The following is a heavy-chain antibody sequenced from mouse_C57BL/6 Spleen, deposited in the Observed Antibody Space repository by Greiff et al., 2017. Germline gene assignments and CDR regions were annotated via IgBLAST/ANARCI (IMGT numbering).Heavy chain of an antibody. V-gene: IGHV5-4*01. Sequence: EVQLVESGGGLVKPGGSLKLSCAASGFTFSSYAMSWVRQTPEKRLEWVATISDGGSYTYYPDNVKGRFTISRDNAKNNRYLQMSHLKSEDTAMYYCARGIYDGYYFDDWGQGTTLTVSS. J-gene: IGHJ2*01. CDR2: ISDGGSYT. CDR3: ARGIYDGYYFDD. D-gene: IGHD2-3*01. CDR1: GFTFSSYA.